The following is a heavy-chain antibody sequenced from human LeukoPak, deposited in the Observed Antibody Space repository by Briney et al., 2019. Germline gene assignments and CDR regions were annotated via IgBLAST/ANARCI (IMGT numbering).Heavy chain of an antibody. Sequence: SGALSLPFAVYGGSFKGYYLSWIRQPPRKGLEWIGEINHSGSTNYNPSLKSRVTISVDTSKNQFSLKLSSVTAADAAVYYCAVPAAMSDFDYWGQGTLVTVSP. CDR3: AVPAAMSDFDY. D-gene: IGHD2-2*01. CDR2: INHSGST. CDR1: GGSFKGYY. J-gene: IGHJ4*02. V-gene: IGHV4-34*01.